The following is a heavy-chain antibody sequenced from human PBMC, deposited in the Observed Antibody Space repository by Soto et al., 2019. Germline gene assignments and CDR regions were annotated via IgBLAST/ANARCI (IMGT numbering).Heavy chain of an antibody. CDR3: ARRWGYDAFDI. V-gene: IGHV3-33*01. J-gene: IGHJ3*02. CDR2: IWCDGSNK. Sequence: QVQLVESGGGVVQPGRSLRLSCAASGFTFSSYGMHWVRQAPGKGLEWVAVIWCDGSNKYYADSVKGRFTISRDNSKNTLYLQMNSLRAEDTAVYYCARRWGYDAFDIWGQGTMVTVSS. CDR1: GFTFSSYG. D-gene: IGHD3-16*01.